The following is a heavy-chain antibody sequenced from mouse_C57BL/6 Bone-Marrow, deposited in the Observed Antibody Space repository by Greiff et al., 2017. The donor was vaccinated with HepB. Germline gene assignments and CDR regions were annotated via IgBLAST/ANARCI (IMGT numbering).Heavy chain of an antibody. J-gene: IGHJ2*01. Sequence: QVQLQQPGAELVRPGSSVKLSCKASGYTFTSYWMHWVKQRPIQGLEWIGNIDPSDSDTHYNQKFKDKATLTVDKSSSTAYMQLSSLTSEDSAVYYCARAGGAAQGTGEYYWGQGTTLTVSS. CDR2: IDPSDSDT. V-gene: IGHV1-52*01. CDR3: ARAGGAAQGTGEYY. D-gene: IGHD3-2*02. CDR1: GYTFTSYW.